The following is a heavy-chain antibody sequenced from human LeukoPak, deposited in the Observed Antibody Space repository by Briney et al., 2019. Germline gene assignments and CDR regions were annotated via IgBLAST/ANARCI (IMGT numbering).Heavy chain of an antibody. D-gene: IGHD6-6*01. J-gene: IGHJ6*02. Sequence: GGSLRLSCAASGFTFSSYWMHWVRQAPGKGLQWVSSITIGGSFIYYADSVKGRFTISRDDAKKSLSLQMNSLRAEDTAVYFCSRDEYSSSPTEYNGMDVWGQGTTVTVSS. V-gene: IGHV3-21*01. CDR3: SRDEYSSSPTEYNGMDV. CDR1: GFTFSSYW. CDR2: ITIGGSFI.